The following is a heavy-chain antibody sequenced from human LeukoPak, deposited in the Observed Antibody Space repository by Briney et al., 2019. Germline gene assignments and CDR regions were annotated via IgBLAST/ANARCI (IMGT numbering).Heavy chain of an antibody. CDR3: ASNDSSGRYYYYGMDC. D-gene: IGHD3-22*01. J-gene: IGHJ6*02. Sequence: RPSETLSLTCAVYGGSFSGYYWSWIRQPPGKGLEWIGEINHSGSTNYNPSLKSRVTISVDTSKNQFSLKLSSVTAADTAVYYCASNDSSGRYYYYGMDCWGQGTTVTVSS. CDR2: INHSGST. CDR1: GGSFSGYY. V-gene: IGHV4-34*01.